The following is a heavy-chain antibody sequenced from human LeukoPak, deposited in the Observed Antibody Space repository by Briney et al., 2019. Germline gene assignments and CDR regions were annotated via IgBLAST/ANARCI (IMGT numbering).Heavy chain of an antibody. D-gene: IGHD4-11*01. J-gene: IGHJ4*02. Sequence: SETLSLTCGVWGGFHSRSYWRGWVRPPPGKGLEWSGEIYHSGSTNYNPSLKSRVTISVDKSKNQFIMKASSVPAADTAVYYSPNRRLTNNYHDSHRFGYCGQGTLVTVSS. V-gene: IGHV4-4*02. CDR3: PNRRLTNNYHDSHRFGY. CDR1: GGFHSRSYW. CDR2: IYHSGST.